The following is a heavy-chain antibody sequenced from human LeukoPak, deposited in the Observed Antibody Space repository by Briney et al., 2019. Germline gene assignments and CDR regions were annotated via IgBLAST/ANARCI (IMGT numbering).Heavy chain of an antibody. CDR3: ARKQYGVRGAPEL. V-gene: IGHV4-4*09. Sequence: SETLSLTYTVSGGSNNSYYWSWIRQPPGKGLEWIGYTHPSGNTNYSPSLKSRVTISIDMSRNQFSLKLSSVTAADTAVYHCARKQYGVRGAPELWGQGTLVTVSS. D-gene: IGHD3-10*01. CDR1: GGSNNSYY. CDR2: THPSGNT. J-gene: IGHJ4*02.